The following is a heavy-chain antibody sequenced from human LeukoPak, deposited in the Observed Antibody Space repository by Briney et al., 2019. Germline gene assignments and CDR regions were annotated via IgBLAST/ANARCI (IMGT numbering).Heavy chain of an antibody. CDR3: AKLTGDLDY. J-gene: IGHJ4*02. V-gene: IGHV3-48*04. Sequence: PGGSLRLSCTASGFTFSSYSMNWVRQAPGKGLEWVSHISSSSSIIYYADSVEGRFTISRDNAKNSLYLQMNSLRADDTAIYYCAKLTGDLDYWGQGTLVTVSS. CDR1: GFTFSSYS. CDR2: ISSSSSII. D-gene: IGHD7-27*01.